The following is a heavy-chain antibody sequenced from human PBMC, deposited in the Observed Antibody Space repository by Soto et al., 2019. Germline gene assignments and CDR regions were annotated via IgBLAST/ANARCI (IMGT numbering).Heavy chain of an antibody. D-gene: IGHD6-19*01. CDR2: IIPIFGTA. V-gene: IGHV1-69*13. J-gene: IGHJ4*02. CDR3: ARFIAVAGGPYVYFDY. CDR1: GGTFSSYS. Sequence: SVKVSCKASGGTFSSYSISWVRQAPGQGLEWMGGIIPIFGTANYAQKFQGRVTITADESTSTAYMELSSLRSEDTAVYYCARFIAVAGGPYVYFDYWGQGTLVTVSS.